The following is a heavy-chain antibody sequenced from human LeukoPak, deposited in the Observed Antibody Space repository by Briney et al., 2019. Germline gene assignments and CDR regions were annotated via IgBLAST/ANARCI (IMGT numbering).Heavy chain of an antibody. Sequence: SGPTLVNPTQTLTLTCTFSGFSLSTSGVGVGWIRQPPGKALEWLALIYWDDDKRYSPSLKSRLTITKDTSKNQVVLTMTNMDPVDTATYHCAHSVSWFGELMSYFDYWGQGTLVTVSS. J-gene: IGHJ4*02. V-gene: IGHV2-5*02. CDR1: GFSLSTSGVG. CDR2: IYWDDDK. D-gene: IGHD3-10*01. CDR3: AHSVSWFGELMSYFDY.